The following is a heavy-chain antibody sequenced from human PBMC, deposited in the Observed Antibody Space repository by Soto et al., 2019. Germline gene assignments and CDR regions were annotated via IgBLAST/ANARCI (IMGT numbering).Heavy chain of an antibody. D-gene: IGHD1-1*01. Sequence: SETLSLTCAVYGGSFNGYYWTWIRQPPGKGPEWIGDIDHSGSTNYNPSLKSRVTISVDTSKNQFSLKVRSVTAADMAVFYCERAHDKYYFDSWGQGTQVTVSS. CDR1: GGSFNGYY. V-gene: IGHV4-34*01. J-gene: IGHJ4*02. CDR3: ERAHDKYYFDS. CDR2: IDHSGST.